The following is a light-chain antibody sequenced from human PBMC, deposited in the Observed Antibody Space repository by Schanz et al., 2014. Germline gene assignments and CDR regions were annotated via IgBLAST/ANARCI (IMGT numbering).Light chain of an antibody. V-gene: IGLV2-8*01. CDR2: DVG. CDR1: SSDVGAYDY. J-gene: IGLJ3*02. CDR3: SSYAASRRWV. Sequence: QSVLNQPPSASGSPGQSVTISCTGTSSDVGAYDYVSWYQQHPGKVPKLIIYDVGNRPSGVSNRFSGSKSGNTASLTISGLQPEDEADYYCSSYAASRRWVFGGGTKLTVL.